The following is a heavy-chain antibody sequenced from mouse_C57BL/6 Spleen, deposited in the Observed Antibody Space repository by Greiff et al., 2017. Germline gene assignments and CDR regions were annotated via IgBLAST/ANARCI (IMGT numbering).Heavy chain of an antibody. CDR1: GFTFSSYA. D-gene: IGHD2-2*01. CDR2: ISDGGSYT. CDR3: ARDRDYGFLMDY. Sequence: EVKLQESGGGLVKPGGSLKLSCAASGFTFSSYAMSWVRQTPEKRLEWVATISDGGSYTYYPDNVKGRFTISRDNAKNNLYLQMSHLKSEDTAMYYCARDRDYGFLMDYWGQGTSVTVSS. J-gene: IGHJ4*01. V-gene: IGHV5-4*01.